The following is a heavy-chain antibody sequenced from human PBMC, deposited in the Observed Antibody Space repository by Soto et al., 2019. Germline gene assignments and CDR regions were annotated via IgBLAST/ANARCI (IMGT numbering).Heavy chain of an antibody. V-gene: IGHV3-30*18. D-gene: IGHD5-12*01. CDR2: ISYDGSNK. J-gene: IGHJ6*02. Sequence: PGGSLRLSCAASGFTFSSYGMHWVRQAPGKGLEWVAVISYDGSNKYYADSVKGRFTISRDNSKNTLYLQMNSLRAEDTAVYYCAKDMEEYSGYDTRIYYYYGMDVWGQGTTVTVSS. CDR3: AKDMEEYSGYDTRIYYYYGMDV. CDR1: GFTFSSYG.